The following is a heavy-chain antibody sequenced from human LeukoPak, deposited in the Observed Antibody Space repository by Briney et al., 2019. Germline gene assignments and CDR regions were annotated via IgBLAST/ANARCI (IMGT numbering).Heavy chain of an antibody. Sequence: SETLSLTCTVSGGSISSSSYYWGWIRQPPGKELEWIGSIYYSGSTYYNPSLKSRVTISVDTSKNQFSLKLSSATAADTAVYYCARVVVAATSYFDNWGQGTLVTVSS. CDR2: IYYSGST. CDR3: ARVVVAATSYFDN. CDR1: GGSISSSSYY. V-gene: IGHV4-39*07. J-gene: IGHJ4*02. D-gene: IGHD2-15*01.